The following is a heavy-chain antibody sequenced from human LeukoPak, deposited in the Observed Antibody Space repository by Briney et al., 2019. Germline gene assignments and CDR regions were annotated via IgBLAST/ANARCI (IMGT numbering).Heavy chain of an antibody. CDR3: ARDIIAARPDDAFDI. J-gene: IGHJ3*02. CDR1: GFTFSDYY. CDR2: ISSSGSTI. Sequence: PGGSLRLSCAASGFTFSDYYMSWIRQAPGKGLEWVSYISSSGSTIYYADSVKGRFTISRDNAKNSLYLQMNSLRAEDTAVYYCARDIIAARPDDAFDIWGQGTMVTVSS. V-gene: IGHV3-11*01. D-gene: IGHD6-6*01.